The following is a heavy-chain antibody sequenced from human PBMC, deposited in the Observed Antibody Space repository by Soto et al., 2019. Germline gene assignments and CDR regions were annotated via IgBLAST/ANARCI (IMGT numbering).Heavy chain of an antibody. CDR2: IDYSGNT. CDR3: ARGGPYYYGFDV. CDR1: GDSITNSDYY. V-gene: IGHV4-30-4*01. J-gene: IGHJ6*02. Sequence: QVQLQESGPGLVKPSQTLSLTCTVSGDSITNSDYYWNWIRQSPGKGLEWIASIDYSGNTYYNPSLKSRVVISAVTYKNLFSLKLGSVTAADTALYFCARGGPYYYGFDVWGQGTTVTVSS.